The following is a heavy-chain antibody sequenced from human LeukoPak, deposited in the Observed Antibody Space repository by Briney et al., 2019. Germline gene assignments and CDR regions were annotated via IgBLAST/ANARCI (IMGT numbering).Heavy chain of an antibody. CDR2: ITEDGSGK. CDR1: GFTASGYW. J-gene: IGHJ4*02. Sequence: GGSLRLSCAASGFTASGYWMHWVRQHPARGLMWLSYITEDGSGKSYEDSVRGRFTISRDNAKNTVHLQMNSLRVDDTAVYYCGREGQGPISLDYWAQGPRVPVSS. CDR3: GREGQGPISLDY. V-gene: IGHV3-74*01. D-gene: IGHD2/OR15-2a*01.